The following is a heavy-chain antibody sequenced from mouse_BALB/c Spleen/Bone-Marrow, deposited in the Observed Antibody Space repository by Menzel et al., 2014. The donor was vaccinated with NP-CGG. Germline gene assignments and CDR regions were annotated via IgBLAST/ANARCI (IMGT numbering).Heavy chain of an antibody. CDR2: IYPGDGST. CDR3: ARSGDSSGYGFAY. V-gene: IGHV1S56*01. D-gene: IGHD3-2*01. CDR1: GCTFTSYD. Sequence: VQLQQSGPELVKPGALVKISCKASGCTFTSYDINWVKQRPGQGLEWIGWIYPGDGSTKYNEKFKGKATLTANKSSSTAYMQLSSLTSENSAVYFCARSGDSSGYGFAYWGQGTLVTVSA. J-gene: IGHJ3*01.